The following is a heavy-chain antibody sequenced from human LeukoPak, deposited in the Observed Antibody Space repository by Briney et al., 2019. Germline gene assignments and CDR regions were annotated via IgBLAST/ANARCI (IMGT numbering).Heavy chain of an antibody. CDR1: GYTFTSYG. J-gene: IGHJ6*04. V-gene: IGHV1-18*04. CDR3: ARDWNPDRDYYYGMDV. D-gene: IGHD1-1*01. Sequence: GASVKVSCKASGYTFTSYGISWVRQAPGQGLEWMGWISAYNGNTNYAQKLQGRVTMTTDTSTSTAYMELRSLRSDDTAVYYCARDWNPDRDYYYGMDVWGKGTTVTVSS. CDR2: ISAYNGNT.